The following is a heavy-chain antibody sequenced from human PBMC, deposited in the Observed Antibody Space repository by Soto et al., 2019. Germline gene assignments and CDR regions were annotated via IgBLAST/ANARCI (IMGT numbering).Heavy chain of an antibody. D-gene: IGHD6-19*01. Sequence: ASVKVSCKASGYTFTSYGISWVRQAPGQGLEWMGWISAYNGNTNYAQKLQGRVTMTTDTSTSTASLKLTSVTAADTAIYYCIESSDWSRAFDYWGQGALVTVSS. J-gene: IGHJ4*02. V-gene: IGHV1-18*01. CDR3: IESSDWSRAFDY. CDR1: GYTFTSYG. CDR2: ISAYNGNT.